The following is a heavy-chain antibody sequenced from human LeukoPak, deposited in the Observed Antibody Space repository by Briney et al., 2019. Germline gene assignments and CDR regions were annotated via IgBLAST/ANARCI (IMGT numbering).Heavy chain of an antibody. CDR3: ARDRRYFDTGGLGGPDY. J-gene: IGHJ4*02. CDR1: GFTFSSYS. CDR2: ISSSSSYI. V-gene: IGHV3-21*01. D-gene: IGHD2-8*02. Sequence: PGGSLRLSCAASGFTFSSYSMNWVRQAPGKGLEWVSSISSSSSYIYYADSMKGRLTISRDNVKNSLFLQMNDLRAEDTAVYYCARDRRYFDTGGLGGPDYWGQGTLITVSS.